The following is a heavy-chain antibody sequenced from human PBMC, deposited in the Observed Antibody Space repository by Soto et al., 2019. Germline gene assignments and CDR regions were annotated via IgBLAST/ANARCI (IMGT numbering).Heavy chain of an antibody. CDR2: INWNSGII. J-gene: IGHJ6*02. D-gene: IGHD3-10*01. V-gene: IGHV3-9*01. CDR3: AKDRGSGSYAANYYYYGMDV. CDR1: GFSFDDYA. Sequence: GGSLRLSCAASGFSFDDYAIHWVRQAPGKGLEWVSGINWNSGIIGYADSVKGRFTISRDNAKISLFLQMNSLRVEDTALYYCAKDRGSGSYAANYYYYGMDVWGQGTTVTVSS.